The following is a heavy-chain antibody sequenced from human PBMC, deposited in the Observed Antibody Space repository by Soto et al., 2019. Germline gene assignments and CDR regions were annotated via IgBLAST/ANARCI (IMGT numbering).Heavy chain of an antibody. Sequence: GSLRLSCVASGFTFSSYAMSWVRQTPGKGLEWVSAITGNGGGTYYADSVKGRFTISRDNSKNTLYLQMNTLGAEDTAVYYCVKGSSTSRPYYFDYWGQGT. J-gene: IGHJ4*02. CDR3: VKGSSTSRPYYFDY. D-gene: IGHD2-2*01. CDR1: GFTFSSYA. CDR2: ITGNGGGT. V-gene: IGHV3-23*01.